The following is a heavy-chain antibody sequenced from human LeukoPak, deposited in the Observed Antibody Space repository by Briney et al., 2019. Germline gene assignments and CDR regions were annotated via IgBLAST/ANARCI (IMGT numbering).Heavy chain of an antibody. Sequence: ASVKVSCMASGYTFTSYGISWVRQAPGKGLEWMGWISAYNGNTNYAQKLQGRVTMTTDTSTSTAYMELRSLRSDDTAVYYCATLWFGEYPFDYWGQGTLVTVSS. CDR2: ISAYNGNT. D-gene: IGHD3-10*01. CDR3: ATLWFGEYPFDY. V-gene: IGHV1-18*04. CDR1: GYTFTSYG. J-gene: IGHJ4*02.